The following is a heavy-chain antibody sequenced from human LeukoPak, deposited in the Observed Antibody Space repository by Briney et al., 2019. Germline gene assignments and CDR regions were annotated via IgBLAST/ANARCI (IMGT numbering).Heavy chain of an antibody. Sequence: GGSLRLSCAASGFTVSSNYMSWVRQAPGKGLEWVSVIYSGGSTYYADSVKGRFTISRDNSKNALFLQMNSLSAEDTAVYYCAKSGPYCSSTTCNYFDYWGQGTLVTVSS. J-gene: IGHJ4*02. CDR1: GFTVSSNY. CDR2: IYSGGST. V-gene: IGHV3-53*01. D-gene: IGHD2-2*01. CDR3: AKSGPYCSSTTCNYFDY.